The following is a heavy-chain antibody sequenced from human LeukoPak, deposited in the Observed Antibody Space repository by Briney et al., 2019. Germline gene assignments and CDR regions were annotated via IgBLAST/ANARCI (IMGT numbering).Heavy chain of an antibody. Sequence: SETLSLTCTVSGGSISSYYWSWIRQPPGKGLEWIGYIYYSGSTNYNPSLKSRVTISVDTSKNQFSLKLSSVTAADAAVYYCAREYSSSDDLDYWGQGTLVTVSS. CDR1: GGSISSYY. CDR2: IYYSGST. CDR3: AREYSSSDDLDY. D-gene: IGHD6-6*01. J-gene: IGHJ4*02. V-gene: IGHV4-59*12.